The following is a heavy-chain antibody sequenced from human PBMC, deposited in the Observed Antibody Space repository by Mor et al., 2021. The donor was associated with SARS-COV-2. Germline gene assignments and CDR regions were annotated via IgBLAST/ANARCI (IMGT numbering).Heavy chain of an antibody. CDR3: ARISVLDGYYFDY. CDR2: IYYSGST. V-gene: IGHV4-39*01. J-gene: IGHJ4*02. D-gene: IGHD6-19*01. Sequence: IRQPPGKGLEWIGSIYYSGSTYYNPSLKSRVTISVDTSKNQFSLKLSSVTAADTAVYYCARISVLDGYYFDYWGQGTL.